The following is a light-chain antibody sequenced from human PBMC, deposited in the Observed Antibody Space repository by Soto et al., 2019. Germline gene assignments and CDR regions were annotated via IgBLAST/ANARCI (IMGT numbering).Light chain of an antibody. Sequence: EIVLTQSPGTLSLSPGERATLSCRASQSIESTYLAWYQQKPGQAPRLLIYGASTRAAGIPDRFGGSGSGTDFTLTISRLEPEDFAVYYCQQYGSSPGTFGGGTKVEIK. V-gene: IGKV3-20*01. CDR2: GAS. CDR1: QSIESTY. J-gene: IGKJ4*01. CDR3: QQYGSSPGT.